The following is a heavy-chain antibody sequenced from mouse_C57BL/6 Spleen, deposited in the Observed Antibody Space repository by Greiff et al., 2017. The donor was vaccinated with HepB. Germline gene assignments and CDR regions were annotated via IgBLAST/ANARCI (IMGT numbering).Heavy chain of an antibody. CDR1: GFSFNTYA. V-gene: IGHV10-1*01. Sequence: EVKLMESGGGLVQPKGSLKLSCAASGFSFNTYAMNWVRQAPGKGLEWVARIRSKSNNYATYYADSVKDRFTISRDDSESMLSLQMNNLKTEDTAMYYCVRQGEGVADGGQGTLVTVSA. CDR3: VRQGEGVAD. CDR2: IRSKSNNYAT. J-gene: IGHJ3*01.